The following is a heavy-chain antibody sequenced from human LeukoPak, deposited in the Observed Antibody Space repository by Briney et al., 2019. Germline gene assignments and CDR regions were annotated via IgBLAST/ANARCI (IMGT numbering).Heavy chain of an antibody. V-gene: IGHV4-59*12. CDR1: GGSISSYY. D-gene: IGHD4-17*01. Sequence: SETLSLTCTVSGGSISSYYWSWIRQPPGKGLEWIGYIYYSGSTNYNPSLKSRVTISVDTSKNQFSLKLSSVTAADTAVYYCARGLTVTQYYFDYWGQGTLVTVSS. CDR2: IYYSGST. J-gene: IGHJ4*02. CDR3: ARGLTVTQYYFDY.